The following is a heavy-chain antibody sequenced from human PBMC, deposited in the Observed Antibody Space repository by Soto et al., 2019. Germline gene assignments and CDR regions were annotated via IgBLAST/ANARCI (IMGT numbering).Heavy chain of an antibody. CDR1: GFMFDNYA. V-gene: IGHV3-23*01. CDR2: IRDSGRST. J-gene: IGHJ3*01. CDR3: AKGDWNDAGDAFDV. Sequence: GGSLRLSCAASGFMFDNYAMSWVRQAPGKGLEWVSTIRDSGRSTYYADSVKGRFTISRDNSKNTLYPQMNSLRAEDTAIFYCAKGDWNDAGDAFDVWGQGTMVTVSS. D-gene: IGHD1-1*01.